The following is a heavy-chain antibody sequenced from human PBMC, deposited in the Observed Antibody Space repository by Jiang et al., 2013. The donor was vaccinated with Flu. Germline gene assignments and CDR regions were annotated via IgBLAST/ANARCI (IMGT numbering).Heavy chain of an antibody. J-gene: IGHJ6*02. CDR3: ARVGASDGGTPDGYYDFWRQQGWYYYYGMDV. D-gene: IGHD3-3*01. CDR2: IWYDGSNK. Sequence: RLSCAASGFTFSSYGMHWVRQAPGKGLEWVAVIWYDGSNKYYADSVKGRFTISRDNSKNTLYLQMNSLRAEDTAVYYCARVGASDGGTPDGYYDFWRQQGWYYYYGMDVWGQGTTVTVSS. CDR1: GFTFSSYG. V-gene: IGHV3-33*01.